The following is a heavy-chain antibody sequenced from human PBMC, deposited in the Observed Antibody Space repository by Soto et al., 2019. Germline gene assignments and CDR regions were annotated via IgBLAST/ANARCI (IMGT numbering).Heavy chain of an antibody. CDR1: GFTFSSYA. CDR3: AKEIIDDYGDYENYYYYGMDV. J-gene: IGHJ6*02. D-gene: IGHD4-17*01. Sequence: EVQLLESGGGLVQPGGSLRLSCAASGFTFSSYAMSWVRQAPGKGLEWVSAISGSGGSTYYADSVKGRFTISRDNSKNTLDLQMNSLSAEDTAVYYCAKEIIDDYGDYENYYYYGMDVWGQGTTVTVS. V-gene: IGHV3-23*01. CDR2: ISGSGGST.